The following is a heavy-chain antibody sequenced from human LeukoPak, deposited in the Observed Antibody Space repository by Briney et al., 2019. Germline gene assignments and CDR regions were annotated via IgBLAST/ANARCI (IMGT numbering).Heavy chain of an antibody. CDR2: ISGSGGST. J-gene: IGHJ6*02. D-gene: IGHD2-2*01. CDR3: AKGLDIVVPYYAMDV. Sequence: GGSLRLSCAASGFTFSSYAMSWVRQAPGKGLEWVSAISGSGGSTYHADSVKGRFTISRDNSKNTLYLQMNSLRAEDTAVYYCAKGLDIVVPYYAMDVWGQGTTVTVSS. V-gene: IGHV3-23*01. CDR1: GFTFSSYA.